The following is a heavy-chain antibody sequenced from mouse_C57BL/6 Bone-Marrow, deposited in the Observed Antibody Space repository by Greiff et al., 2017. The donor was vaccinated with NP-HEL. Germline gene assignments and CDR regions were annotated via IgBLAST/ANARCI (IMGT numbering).Heavy chain of an antibody. CDR2: IYPGNSDT. J-gene: IGHJ4*01. Sequence: VQLQQSGTVLARPGASVKMSCKTSGYTFTSYWMHWVKQRPGPGLEWIGAIYPGNSDTSYNQKFKGKAKLTAVTSASTAYMELSSLTNEDSAVYYCTSYGSSSFYAMDYWGQGTSVTVSS. D-gene: IGHD1-1*01. V-gene: IGHV1-5*01. CDR3: TSYGSSSFYAMDY. CDR1: GYTFTSYW.